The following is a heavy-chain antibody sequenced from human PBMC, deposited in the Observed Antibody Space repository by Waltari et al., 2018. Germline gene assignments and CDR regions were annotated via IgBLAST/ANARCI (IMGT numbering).Heavy chain of an antibody. CDR1: GGSINTRAFS. CDR2: IFYGGRT. V-gene: IGHV4-39*01. Sequence: QLQLQESGPGLVKPSETLSLTCTVSGGSINTRAFSGGGVRQPPGKELEWIGSIFYGGRTFYNPSLNSRATISVETSKNQFSLRLNAVTATDAAVYYCARLYDSTRYHNKFFDFWGQGTLVTVSS. CDR3: ARLYDSTRYHNKFFDF. D-gene: IGHD3-22*01. J-gene: IGHJ4*02.